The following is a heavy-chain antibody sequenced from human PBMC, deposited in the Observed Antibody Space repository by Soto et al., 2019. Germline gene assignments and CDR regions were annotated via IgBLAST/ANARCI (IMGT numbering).Heavy chain of an antibody. J-gene: IGHJ4*02. V-gene: IGHV3-23*01. Sequence: EERVLESGGGLVQPGGSLRLSCIASGFSFSSYVMSWFRQAPGTGLEWVSGISGGNDSTYYADSVKGRFTISRDNSKNTIYLQKNSLRADETAVYYFAKDVTCITVIRGNFDCWGQGTLVTVSS. CDR3: AKDVTCITVIRGNFDC. D-gene: IGHD3-10*01. CDR1: GFSFSSYV. CDR2: ISGGNDST.